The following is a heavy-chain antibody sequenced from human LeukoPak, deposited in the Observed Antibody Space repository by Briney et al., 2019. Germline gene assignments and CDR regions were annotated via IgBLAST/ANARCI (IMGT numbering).Heavy chain of an antibody. D-gene: IGHD6-19*01. CDR2: ISWNSGGI. J-gene: IGHJ4*02. V-gene: IGHV3-9*01. Sequence: GRSLRLSCAASGFTFDDYAMHWVRQAPGKGLEWVSGISWNSGGIGYADSVKGRFTISRDNAKNSLYLQMNSLRAEDTALYYCAKDYASGWLNLYFDYWGQGTLVTVSS. CDR1: GFTFDDYA. CDR3: AKDYASGWLNLYFDY.